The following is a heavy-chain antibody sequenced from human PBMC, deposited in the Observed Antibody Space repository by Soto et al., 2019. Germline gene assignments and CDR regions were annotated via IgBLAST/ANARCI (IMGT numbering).Heavy chain of an antibody. CDR1: GFTFSDYY. V-gene: IGHV3-11*01. CDR3: ARVQGYYDFWSGYSHYYYYYMDV. J-gene: IGHJ6*03. Sequence: QVQLVESGGGLVKPGGSLRLSCAASGFTFSDYYMSWIRQAPGKGLEWVSYISSSGSTIYYADSVKGRFTISRDNAKNSLYLHMNSLRAEDTAVYYCARVQGYYDFWSGYSHYYYYYMDVCGKGNTVAVSS. D-gene: IGHD3-3*01. CDR2: ISSSGSTI.